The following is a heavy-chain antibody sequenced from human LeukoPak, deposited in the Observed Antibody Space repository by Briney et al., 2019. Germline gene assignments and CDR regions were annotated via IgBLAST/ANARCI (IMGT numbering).Heavy chain of an antibody. CDR1: GGTFSSYA. V-gene: IGHV1-69*13. J-gene: IGHJ5*02. CDR3: ASSDSGYCSGGSCYQNPFDP. CDR2: IIPIFGTA. Sequence: ASVKVSCKASGGTFSSYAISWVRQAPGQGLEWMGGIIPIFGTANYAQKFQGRVTITADESTSTAYMELSSLRSEDTAVYYCASSDSGYCSGGSCYQNPFDPWGQGTLVTVSS. D-gene: IGHD2-15*01.